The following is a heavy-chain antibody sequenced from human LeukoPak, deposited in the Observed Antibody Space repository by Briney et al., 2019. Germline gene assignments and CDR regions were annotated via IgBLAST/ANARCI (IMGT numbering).Heavy chain of an antibody. V-gene: IGHV1-2*02. CDR3: ARDKGEGSSWDT. Sequence: GASVKVSCKASGYTFTGYYMHWVRQAPGQGLEWMGWINPNSGGTNYTQKFQGRVTMTRDTSISTAYMELSRLRSDDTAVYYCARDKGEGSSWDTWGQGTLVTVSS. J-gene: IGHJ5*02. CDR1: GYTFTGYY. D-gene: IGHD6-13*01. CDR2: INPNSGGT.